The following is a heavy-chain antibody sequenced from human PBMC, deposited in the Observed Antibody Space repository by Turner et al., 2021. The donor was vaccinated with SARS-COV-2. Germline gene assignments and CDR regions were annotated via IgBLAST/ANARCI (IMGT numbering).Heavy chain of an antibody. J-gene: IGHJ3*02. D-gene: IGHD2-15*01. CDR1: GGSISSSSCS. Sequence: QLQLQESGPGLVKPAETVSLPCTVSGGSISSSSCSWGWFRQPPGKGMAWIGGIYYSANTYYNPSRKGPVTISVDTSKDQFSLKLSSVTAADTAVYYCAGEVVVVAAKFAFDIWGQGTMVTVSS. V-gene: IGHV4-39*01. CDR2: IYYSANT. CDR3: AGEVVVVAAKFAFDI.